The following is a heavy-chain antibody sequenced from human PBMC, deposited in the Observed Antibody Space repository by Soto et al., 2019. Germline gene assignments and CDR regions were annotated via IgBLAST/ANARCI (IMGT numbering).Heavy chain of an antibody. CDR2: IYYSGST. CDR1: GGSISSSSYY. V-gene: IGHV4-39*01. D-gene: IGHD1-26*01. CDR3: ARRESEWEAYYFDY. J-gene: IGHJ4*02. Sequence: SETLSLTCTVSGGSISSSSYYWGWIRQPPGKGLEWIGSIYYSGSTYYNPSLKSRVTISVDTSKNQFSLKLSSVTAADTAVYYCARRESEWEAYYFDYWGQGTLVTVSS.